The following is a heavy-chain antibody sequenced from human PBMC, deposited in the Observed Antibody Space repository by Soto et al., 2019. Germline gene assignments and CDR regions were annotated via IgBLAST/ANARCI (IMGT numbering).Heavy chain of an antibody. CDR2: ISGYSGQR. CDR1: GYTFNTFG. J-gene: IGHJ4*02. V-gene: IGHV1-18*01. CDR3: ARGCGKYCGVNDN. Sequence: IQLVQSGGEVKRPGASVKVSCKASGYTFNTFGITWVRQAPGQGLEWMGCISGYSGQREYSRKLQGRITLTKDPXTNTSYMGLRSLTSDDTAVYYCARGCGKYCGVNDNWGQGTLVTVSS. D-gene: IGHD2-21*01.